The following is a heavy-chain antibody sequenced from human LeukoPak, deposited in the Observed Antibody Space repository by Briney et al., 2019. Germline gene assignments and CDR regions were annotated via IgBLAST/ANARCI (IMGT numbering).Heavy chain of an antibody. CDR2: ITGSGGST. V-gene: IGHV3-23*01. CDR3: FHCGGDCYPCCAMDD. CDR1: GFTFSTYA. Sequence: GGSLRPSCAASGFTFSTYAMSWVRQAPGKGLEWVSFITGSGGSTYYADSVKGRFIISRDNSKNTLYLQINTLRAEDTAVYYCFHCGGDCYPCCAMDDWGQGTTVTVSS. D-gene: IGHD2-21*02. J-gene: IGHJ6*02.